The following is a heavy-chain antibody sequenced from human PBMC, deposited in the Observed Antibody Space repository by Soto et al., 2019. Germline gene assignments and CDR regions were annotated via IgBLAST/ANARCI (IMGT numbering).Heavy chain of an antibody. CDR3: ARSSIKPQVFMYPFDS. CDR1: GGSINGYY. CDR2: IYSGGST. Sequence: SETLSLTCTVSGGSINGYYWSWIRQPPGEGLEWIGYIYSGGSTNYSPSLKGRVTISLDTSKNQFSPRLNSVTAADTAVYYCARSSIKPQVFMYPFDSWSQGTLVTVSS. D-gene: IGHD3-3*01. J-gene: IGHJ4*02. V-gene: IGHV4-4*08.